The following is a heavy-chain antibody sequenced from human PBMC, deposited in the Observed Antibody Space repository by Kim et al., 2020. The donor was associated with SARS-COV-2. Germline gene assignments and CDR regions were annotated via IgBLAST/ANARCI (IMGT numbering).Heavy chain of an antibody. V-gene: IGHV4-34*01. J-gene: IGHJ4*02. D-gene: IGHD3-22*01. Sequence: KSRVTISVDTSKNQFSLKLSSVTAADTAVYYCARGEVRRYYYDSSGYYPRWGQGTLVTVSS. CDR3: ARGEVRRYYYDSSGYYPR.